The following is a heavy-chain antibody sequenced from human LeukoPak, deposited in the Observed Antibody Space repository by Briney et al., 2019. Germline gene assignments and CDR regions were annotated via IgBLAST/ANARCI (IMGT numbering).Heavy chain of an antibody. J-gene: IGHJ4*02. V-gene: IGHV3-30*04. CDR1: GFTFSDYA. CDR3: ARDKLGYYDSSGPLDY. Sequence: PGGSLRLSCAASGFTFSDYAMHWVRQAPGKGLEWVAVISYDGSNKYYADSVKGRFTISRDNSKNTLYLQMNSLGAEDTAVYYCARDKLGYYDSSGPLDYWGQGTLVTVSS. CDR2: ISYDGSNK. D-gene: IGHD3-22*01.